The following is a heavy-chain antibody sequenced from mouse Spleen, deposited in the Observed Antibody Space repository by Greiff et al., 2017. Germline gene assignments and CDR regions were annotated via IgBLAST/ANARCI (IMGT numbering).Heavy chain of an antibody. CDR3: ANLDY. Sequence: VQLQQPGAELVMPGASVKLSCKASGYTFTSYWMHWVKQRPGQGLEWIGEIDPSDSYTNYNQKFKGKATLTVDKSSSTAYMQLSSLTSEDSAVYYCANLDYWGQGTTLPVSS. V-gene: IGHV1-69*01. CDR2: IDPSDSYT. CDR1: GYTFTSYW. J-gene: IGHJ2*01.